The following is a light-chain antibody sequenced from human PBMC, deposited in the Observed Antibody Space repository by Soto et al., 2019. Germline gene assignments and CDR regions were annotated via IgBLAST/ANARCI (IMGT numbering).Light chain of an antibody. CDR2: DAS. J-gene: IGKJ2*01. CDR3: QQYDNLPPYS. Sequence: DSQMTQSPSSLSASVGDIVTITCQASQDISKYLNWYQQKPGKAPKLLIYDASNLETGVPSRFSGSGSGTDFTFTISSLQPEDIATYYCQQYDNLPPYSFGQGTKLEIK. CDR1: QDISKY. V-gene: IGKV1-33*01.